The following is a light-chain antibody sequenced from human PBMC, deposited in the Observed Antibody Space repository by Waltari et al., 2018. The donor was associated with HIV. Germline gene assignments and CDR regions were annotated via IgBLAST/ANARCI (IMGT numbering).Light chain of an antibody. CDR1: QSVSSN. J-gene: IGKJ2*01. V-gene: IGKV3-15*01. Sequence: EIVMTQSPATLSVSPGERATSSCRSSQSVSSNLAWYQPKTGQAPRLLIYGASTSATGIPARFRGSGSGTEFTLTISSLQSEDFAVYYCQQYNNWSYTFGQGTKLEIK. CDR3: QQYNNWSYT. CDR2: GAS.